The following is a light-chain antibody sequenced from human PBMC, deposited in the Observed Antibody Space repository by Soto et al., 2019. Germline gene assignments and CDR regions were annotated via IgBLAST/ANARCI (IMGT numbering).Light chain of an antibody. J-gene: IGKJ1*01. V-gene: IGKV1-39*01. CDR3: QQSYSTPQT. CDR1: QSISSY. Sequence: DIQMTQSPSSLSASVGDRVTITCRASQSISSYLNWYRQKPGKAPKLLIYAASSLQSGVPSRFSGSGSGTDFTLTISSLQPEDFATYYCQQSYSTPQTFGRGTKVEIK. CDR2: AAS.